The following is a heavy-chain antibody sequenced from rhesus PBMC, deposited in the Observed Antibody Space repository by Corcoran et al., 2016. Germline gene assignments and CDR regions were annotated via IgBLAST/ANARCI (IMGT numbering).Heavy chain of an antibody. CDR2: IYASGGGT. J-gene: IGHJ4*01. CDR3: ARDSTAGTVADY. D-gene: IGHD5-24*01. Sequence: QLQLQESGPGLVKPSETLSVTCAVSGGSISSSYWSWIRQPPGKGLEWIGYIYASGGGTNYNPSLKNRVTISIDTPKNQFSLKLSSVTAADTAVYYCARDSTAGTVADYWGQGVLVTVSS. CDR1: GGSISSSY. V-gene: IGHV4-106*01.